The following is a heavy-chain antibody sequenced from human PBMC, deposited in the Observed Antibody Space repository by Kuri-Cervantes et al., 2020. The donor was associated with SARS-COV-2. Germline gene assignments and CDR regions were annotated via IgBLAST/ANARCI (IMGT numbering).Heavy chain of an antibody. CDR3: ARDDSSSSPFDYYYYYMDV. J-gene: IGHJ6*03. D-gene: IGHD6-6*01. CDR2: IYTSGST. Sequence: SETLSLTCTVSGGSISSYYWSWIRQPAGKGLEWIGRIYTSGSTNYNPSLKSRVTMSVDTSKNQSSLKLSSVTAADTAVYYCARDDSSSSPFDYYYYYMDVWGKGTTVTVSS. V-gene: IGHV4-4*07. CDR1: GGSISSYY.